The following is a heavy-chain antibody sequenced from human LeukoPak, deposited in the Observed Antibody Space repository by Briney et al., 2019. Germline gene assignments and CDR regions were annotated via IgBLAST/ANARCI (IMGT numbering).Heavy chain of an antibody. Sequence: ASVKVSCKASGFTFTRYDINWVRQASGQGLEWMGWMNPNDGNTGYAQKFQGRVTMTRDTYTSTAYMELRGLRPEDTAVYYCVRDAEGAGISVNFWFDPWGQGTLVTVSS. CDR1: GFTFTRYD. CDR2: MNPNDGNT. D-gene: IGHD1-14*01. J-gene: IGHJ5*02. CDR3: VRDAEGAGISVNFWFDP. V-gene: IGHV1-8*01.